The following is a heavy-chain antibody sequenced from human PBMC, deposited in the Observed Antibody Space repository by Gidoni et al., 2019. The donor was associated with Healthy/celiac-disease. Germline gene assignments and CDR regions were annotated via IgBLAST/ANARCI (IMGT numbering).Heavy chain of an antibody. V-gene: IGHV1-3*01. CDR3: ARDYYDSSGYPH. Sequence: QVQLVQSGAEVKKPGASVQVSCKASGYTFTSYAMHWVRQAPGQRLEWMGWINAGNGNTKYSQKFQGRVTITRDTSASTAYMELSSLRSEDTAVYYCARDYYDSSGYPHWGQGTLVTVSS. CDR2: INAGNGNT. CDR1: GYTFTSYA. D-gene: IGHD3-22*01. J-gene: IGHJ4*02.